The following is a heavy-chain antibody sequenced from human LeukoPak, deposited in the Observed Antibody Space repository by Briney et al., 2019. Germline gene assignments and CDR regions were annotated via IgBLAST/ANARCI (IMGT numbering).Heavy chain of an antibody. Sequence: SETLSLTCTCCGGSISTYYWSWIRQPPGRGLEGMGYIYYRGRTNYNPSLKSRVTISVDTSKNQYSLNLSSVTAADTAVYYCARSGVYTGYDAFDIWGQGTRVSVSS. J-gene: IGHJ3*02. CDR3: ARSGVYTGYDAFDI. CDR2: IYYRGRT. D-gene: IGHD6-13*01. V-gene: IGHV4-59*08. CDR1: GGSISTYY.